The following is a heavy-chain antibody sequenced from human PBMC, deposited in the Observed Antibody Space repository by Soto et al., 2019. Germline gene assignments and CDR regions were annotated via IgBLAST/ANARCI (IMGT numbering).Heavy chain of an antibody. J-gene: IGHJ6*02. Sequence: SETLSLTCAVYGGSFSGYYWSWIRQPPGKGLEWIGEINHSGGTNYNPSLKSRVTISVDTSKNQFSLKLSSVTAADTAVYYCARADDYGMDVWGQGTTVTV. CDR1: GGSFSGYY. CDR3: ARADDYGMDV. V-gene: IGHV4-34*01. CDR2: INHSGGT.